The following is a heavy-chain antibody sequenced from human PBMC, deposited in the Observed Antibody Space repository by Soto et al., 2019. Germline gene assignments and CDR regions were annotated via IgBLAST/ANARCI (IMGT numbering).Heavy chain of an antibody. CDR2: IRSKGNTYAT. V-gene: IGHV3-73*01. D-gene: IGHD6-13*01. J-gene: IGHJ5*01. CDR3: IPGIAAPDIHS. CDR1: GFTFSGSS. Sequence: GGSLRLSCAASGFTFSGSSMHWVRQASGKGLEWVGRIRSKGNTYATAYAASVEGRFTISRDDSKNTAYLQMNSLKTEDTAVYYCIPGIAAPDIHSRGLGTLVTVSS.